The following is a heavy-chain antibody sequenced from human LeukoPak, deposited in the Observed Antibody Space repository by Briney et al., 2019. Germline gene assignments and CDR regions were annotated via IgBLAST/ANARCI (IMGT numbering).Heavy chain of an antibody. J-gene: IGHJ3*02. CDR3: AKGVRDKYDGIYDAFDI. V-gene: IGHV3-30*02. D-gene: IGHD5-24*01. CDR2: IRYDGSNK. Sequence: GGSLGLSCAASRFTFSSHGMHWVRQAPGKGLEWVAFIRYDGSNKYYADSVKGRFTISRDNSKNTLYLQMNSLRAEDTAVYYCAKGVRDKYDGIYDAFDIWGQGTMVTVSS. CDR1: RFTFSSHG.